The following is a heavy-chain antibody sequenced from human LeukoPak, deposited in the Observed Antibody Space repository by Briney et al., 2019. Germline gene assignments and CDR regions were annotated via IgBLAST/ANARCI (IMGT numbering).Heavy chain of an antibody. V-gene: IGHV5-51*01. CDR2: IYPGDSDT. Sequence: GESLKISCKVSGYSFTGYWIGWVRQMPGKGLECMGIIYPGDSDTRYSPSFQGQVTISADKSISTAYLQWSSLKASDTGTYYCARATCGGDCFDFDYWGQGTLVTVSS. CDR1: GYSFTGYW. CDR3: ARATCGGDCFDFDY. D-gene: IGHD2-21*02. J-gene: IGHJ4*02.